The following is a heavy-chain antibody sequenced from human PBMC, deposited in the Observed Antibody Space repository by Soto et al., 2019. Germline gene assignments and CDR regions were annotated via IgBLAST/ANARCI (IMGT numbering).Heavy chain of an antibody. CDR3: ARDVAETAMVIAHYYGMDV. CDR2: ISAYNGNT. D-gene: IGHD5-18*01. Sequence: QVQLVQSGAEVKKPGASVKVSCKASGYTFTSYGISWVRQAPGQGLEWMGWISAYNGNTNYAQKLQGRGTMTTDTSTSTAYMELRSLRSDDTAVYYCARDVAETAMVIAHYYGMDVWGQGTTVTVSS. CDR1: GYTFTSYG. J-gene: IGHJ6*02. V-gene: IGHV1-18*01.